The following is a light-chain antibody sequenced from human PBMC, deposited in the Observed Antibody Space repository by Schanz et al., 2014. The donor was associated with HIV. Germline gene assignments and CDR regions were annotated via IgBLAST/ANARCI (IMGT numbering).Light chain of an antibody. CDR2: LNSDVGH. V-gene: IGLV4-69*02. J-gene: IGLJ3*02. CDR1: SGHSNYA. CDR3: QTWGTGIQV. Sequence: QLVLTQSPSASASLGASVKLTCTLSSGHSNYAVAWHQQQPEKGPRYLMNLNSDVGHTKGDGIPNRFSGSSSGAERYLTISSLQSEDEADYYCQTWGTGIQVFGGGTKLTVL.